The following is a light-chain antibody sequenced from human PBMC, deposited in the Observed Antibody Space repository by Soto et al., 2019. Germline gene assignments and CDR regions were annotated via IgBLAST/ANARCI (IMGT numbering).Light chain of an antibody. V-gene: IGLV2-14*01. CDR2: DVS. Sequence: QSALTQPASVSGSPGQSITISCTGTSSDVGGYNYVSWYQQHPGKAPKLMIYDVSNRPSGVSNRFSGSKSGNTASLTISGLQAEDEADYYCSSYTSSTLYVFGTGTSHRP. CDR1: SSDVGGYNY. J-gene: IGLJ1*01. CDR3: SSYTSSTLYV.